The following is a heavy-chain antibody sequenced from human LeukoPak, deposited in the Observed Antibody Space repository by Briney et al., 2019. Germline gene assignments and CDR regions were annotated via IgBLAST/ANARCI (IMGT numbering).Heavy chain of an antibody. Sequence: SETLTLTCTVSDGSSSSSAWNWIRQPPEKGLEWIGYIYYGGSIKYNPSLESRVTISVDTPKNQISLKLRSVTAADTAIYYCARRQQTGGDNGLHNWFDPWGQGTLVTVSS. CDR2: IYYGGSI. D-gene: IGHD2-21*01. CDR1: DGSSSSSA. CDR3: ARRQQTGGDNGLHNWFDP. J-gene: IGHJ5*02. V-gene: IGHV4-59*08.